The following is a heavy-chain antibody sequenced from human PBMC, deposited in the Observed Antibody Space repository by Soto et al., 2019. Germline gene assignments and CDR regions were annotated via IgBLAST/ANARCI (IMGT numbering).Heavy chain of an antibody. Sequence: AGGSLRLSCAASGFTFSSYGMHWVRRAPGKGLEWVAVISYDGSNKYYADSVKGRFTISRDNSKNTLYLQMNSLRAEDTAVYYCAKDFTALWFGELDYWGQGTLVTVSS. V-gene: IGHV3-30*18. CDR3: AKDFTALWFGELDY. CDR1: GFTFSSYG. D-gene: IGHD3-10*01. CDR2: ISYDGSNK. J-gene: IGHJ4*02.